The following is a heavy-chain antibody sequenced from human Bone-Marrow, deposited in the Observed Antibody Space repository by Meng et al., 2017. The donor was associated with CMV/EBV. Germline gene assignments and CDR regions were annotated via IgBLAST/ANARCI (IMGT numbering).Heavy chain of an antibody. J-gene: IGHJ4*02. D-gene: IGHD2-15*01. V-gene: IGHV1-8*03. CDR1: GYTFTSYD. CDR2: MNPDSVNP. CDR3: ARGGGGLDH. Sequence: ASVKVSCKASGYTFTSYDINWVRQAAGQGLEWMGWMNPDSVNPGYAQKFQGRVTITRSTFISTVYMELSSLRSEDTAVYYCARGGGGLDHWGQGTLVTVSS.